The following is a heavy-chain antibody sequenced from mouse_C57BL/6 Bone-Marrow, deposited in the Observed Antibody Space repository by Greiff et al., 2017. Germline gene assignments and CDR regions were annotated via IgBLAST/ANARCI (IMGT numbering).Heavy chain of an antibody. CDR2: IDPSDSYT. CDR1: GYTFTSYW. V-gene: IGHV1-50*01. J-gene: IGHJ3*01. D-gene: IGHD2-4*01. Sequence: QVQLQQPGAELVKPGASVKLSCKASGYTFTSYWMQWVKQRPGQGLEWIGEIDPSDSYTNYNQQFKGKATLTVDTSSSTAYMQLSSLTSEDSAVYYCAKDDYDVAYWGQGTLVTVSA. CDR3: AKDDYDVAY.